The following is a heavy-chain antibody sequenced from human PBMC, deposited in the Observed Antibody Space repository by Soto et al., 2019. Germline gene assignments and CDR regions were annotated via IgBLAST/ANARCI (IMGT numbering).Heavy chain of an antibody. J-gene: IGHJ5*02. D-gene: IGHD3-3*01. CDR2: IDHSGYT. CDR1: GGSFSGYY. CDR3: ARVRDWFDP. Sequence: XETLSLTCAVYGGSFSGYYWNWIRQPPGKGLEWIGEIDHSGYTNYNPSLKSRVTISVDTSKNQFSLRLTSVTAADTAVYYCARVRDWFDPWGQGTLVTVSS. V-gene: IGHV4-34*01.